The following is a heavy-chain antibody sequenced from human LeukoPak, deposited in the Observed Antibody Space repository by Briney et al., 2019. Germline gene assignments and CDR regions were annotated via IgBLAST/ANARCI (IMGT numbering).Heavy chain of an antibody. Sequence: GGSLRLSCAASGFTFSSYGMHWVRQAPGKGLEWVAFIRYDGSNKYYADSVKGRFTISRDNSKNTLYLQMNSLRAEDTAVYYCAKVSTRSYGLYYFDYWGQGTLVTVSS. V-gene: IGHV3-30*02. J-gene: IGHJ4*02. CDR1: GFTFSSYG. D-gene: IGHD4-17*01. CDR3: AKVSTRSYGLYYFDY. CDR2: IRYDGSNK.